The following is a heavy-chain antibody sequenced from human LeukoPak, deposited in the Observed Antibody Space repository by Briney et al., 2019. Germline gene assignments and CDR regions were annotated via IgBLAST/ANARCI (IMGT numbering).Heavy chain of an antibody. J-gene: IGHJ3*02. V-gene: IGHV3-30*02. CDR1: GFTFSSYG. Sequence: PGGSLRLSCAASGFTFSSYGMHWVRQAPGKGLEWVAFIRYDGSNKYYADSVKGRFTISRDNSKNTLYLQMNSLRAEDTAVYYRARMVRGVFDIWGQGTMVTVSS. CDR2: IRYDGSNK. CDR3: ARMVRGVFDI. D-gene: IGHD3-10*01.